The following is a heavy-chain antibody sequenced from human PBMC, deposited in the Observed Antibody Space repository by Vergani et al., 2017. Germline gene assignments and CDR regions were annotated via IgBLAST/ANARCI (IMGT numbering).Heavy chain of an antibody. CDR2: IYRTGRT. CDR1: GFSIDNGYY. J-gene: IGHJ4*02. D-gene: IGHD3-9*01. CDR3: ARRSGIVYDIFSGTQYFFDF. V-gene: IGHV4-38-2*01. Sequence: QVQLQESGPGLVKPSETLSLTCAVSGFSIDNGYYWDWIRQPPGKGLEWIASIYRTGRTHFNPSLKSRVTISVDTSNNHFSLRLNSLTAADTAVYYCARRSGIVYDIFSGTQYFFDFWGQGTLVTVSS.